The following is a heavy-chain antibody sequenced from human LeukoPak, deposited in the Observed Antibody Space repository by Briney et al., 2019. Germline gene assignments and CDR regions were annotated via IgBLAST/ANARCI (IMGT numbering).Heavy chain of an antibody. V-gene: IGHV3-23*01. D-gene: IGHD3-22*01. J-gene: IGHJ4*02. Sequence: PWGSLRLSCAASGFTFSDYYMSWVRQAPGKGLEWVSGISGSGDNTYYADSVKGRFTISRDNSKNTLYVQVNSLGTEDTAAYYCAKGSYYDSSGSFYFDYWGQGTLVTVSS. CDR3: AKGSYYDSSGSFYFDY. CDR2: ISGSGDNT. CDR1: GFTFSDYY.